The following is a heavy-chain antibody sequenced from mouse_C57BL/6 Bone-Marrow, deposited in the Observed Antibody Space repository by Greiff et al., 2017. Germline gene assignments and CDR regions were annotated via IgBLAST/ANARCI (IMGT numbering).Heavy chain of an antibody. V-gene: IGHV1-82*01. Sequence: QVQLQQSGPELVKPGASVKISCKASGYAFSSSWMNWVKQRPGKGLEWIGRIYPGDGDTNYNGKFKGKATLTADKSSSTAYMQLSSLTSGDSAVYFCASYGNYAMDYWGQGTSVTVSS. D-gene: IGHD2-1*01. J-gene: IGHJ4*01. CDR2: IYPGDGDT. CDR3: ASYGNYAMDY. CDR1: GYAFSSSW.